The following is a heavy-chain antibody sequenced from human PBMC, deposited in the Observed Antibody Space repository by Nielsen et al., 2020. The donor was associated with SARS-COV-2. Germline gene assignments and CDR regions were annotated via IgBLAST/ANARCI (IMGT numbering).Heavy chain of an antibody. CDR3: ATYSTPFDY. J-gene: IGHJ4*02. V-gene: IGHV3-30-3*01. Sequence: GGSLRLSCAASGFTFSSYAMHWVRQAPGKGLEWVAVISYDGSNKYCADSVKGRFTISRDNSKNTLYLQMNSLRAEDTAVYYCATYSTPFDYWGQGTLVTVSS. CDR2: ISYDGSNK. D-gene: IGHD5-18*01. CDR1: GFTFSSYA.